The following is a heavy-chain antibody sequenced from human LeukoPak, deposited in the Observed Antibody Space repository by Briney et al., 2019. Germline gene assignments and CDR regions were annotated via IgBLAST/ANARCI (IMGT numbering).Heavy chain of an antibody. Sequence: SETLSLTCTVSGGSINNYYWSWIRQPAGKGLEWIGRIYTRGSTNYNPSLKSRVTMSVDTSKNQFSLKLSSVTAADTAVIYCARGRYCSADICSGGDAFDIWGQGTMVSVSS. CDR3: ARGRYCSADICSGGDAFDI. V-gene: IGHV4-4*07. CDR1: GGSINNYY. CDR2: IYTRGST. D-gene: IGHD2-15*01. J-gene: IGHJ3*02.